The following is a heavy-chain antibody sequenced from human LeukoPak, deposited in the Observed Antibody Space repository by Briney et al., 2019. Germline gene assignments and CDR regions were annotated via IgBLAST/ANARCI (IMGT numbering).Heavy chain of an antibody. V-gene: IGHV4-4*02. Sequence: KASETLSLTCAVSGGSISSSNWWSWVRQPPGKGLEWIGEIYHSGSTNYNPSLKSRVTISVDTSKNQFSLKLSSVTAADTAVYYCARTELRTDYGDYLDAFDIWGQGTMVTVSS. CDR3: ARTELRTDYGDYLDAFDI. D-gene: IGHD4-17*01. CDR1: GGSISSSNW. J-gene: IGHJ3*02. CDR2: IYHSGST.